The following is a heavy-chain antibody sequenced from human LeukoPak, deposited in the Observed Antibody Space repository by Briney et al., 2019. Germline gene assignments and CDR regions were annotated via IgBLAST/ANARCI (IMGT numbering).Heavy chain of an antibody. J-gene: IGHJ4*02. CDR3: ARVRSPRDIVAAFDY. D-gene: IGHD5-12*01. V-gene: IGHV3-23*01. CDR2: ISGSGGST. CDR1: GFTFSSYA. Sequence: QPGGSLRLSCAASGFTFSSYAMSWVRQAPGKGLEWVSAISGSGGSTYYADSVKGRFTISRDNSKNTLYLQMNSLRAEDTAVYYCARVRSPRDIVAAFDYWGQGTLVTVSS.